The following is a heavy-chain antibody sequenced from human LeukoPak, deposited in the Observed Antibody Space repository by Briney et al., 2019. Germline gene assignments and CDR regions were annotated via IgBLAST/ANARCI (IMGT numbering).Heavy chain of an antibody. J-gene: IGHJ4*02. Sequence: GGSLRLSCAASGFTFSSNSMTWVRQAPGKGLEWVSSISSSSYIYYADSVKGRFTISRDNAKNSLSLQVNSLRAEDTAVYYCARETGYATSDPLDYWGQGTLVTVSS. CDR2: ISSSSYI. D-gene: IGHD5-12*01. CDR3: ARETGYATSDPLDY. V-gene: IGHV3-21*06. CDR1: GFTFSSNS.